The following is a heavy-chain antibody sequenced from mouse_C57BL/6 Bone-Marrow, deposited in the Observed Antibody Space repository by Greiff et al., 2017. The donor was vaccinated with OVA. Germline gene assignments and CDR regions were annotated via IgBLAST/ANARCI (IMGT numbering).Heavy chain of an antibody. J-gene: IGHJ4*01. V-gene: IGHV5-6*02. D-gene: IGHD2-5*01. CDR2: ISSGGSYT. Sequence: VQLVESGGDLVKPGGSLKLSCAASGFTFSSYGMSWVRQTPDKRLEWVATISSGGSYTYYPDSVKGRFTISRDNAKNTLYLQMSSLKSEDTAMYYCARRGNYYSNYDYAMDYWGQGTSVTVSS. CDR3: ARRGNYYSNYDYAMDY. CDR1: GFTFSSYG.